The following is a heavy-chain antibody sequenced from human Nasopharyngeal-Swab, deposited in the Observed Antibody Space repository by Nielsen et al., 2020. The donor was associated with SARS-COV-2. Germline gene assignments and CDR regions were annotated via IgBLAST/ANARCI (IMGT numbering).Heavy chain of an antibody. J-gene: IGHJ4*02. CDR2: INPSGGST. CDR3: ARGEIAAAGHFDY. D-gene: IGHD6-13*01. Sequence: ASVKVSCKASGYTFTSYDINWVRQATGQGLEWMGIINPSGGSTSYAQKFQGRVTMTRDTSTSTVYMELSSLRSEDTAVYYCARGEIAAAGHFDYWGQGTLVTVSS. V-gene: IGHV1-46*01. CDR1: GYTFTSYD.